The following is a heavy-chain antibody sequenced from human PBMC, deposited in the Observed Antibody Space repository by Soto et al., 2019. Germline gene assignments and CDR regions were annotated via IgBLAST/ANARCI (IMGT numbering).Heavy chain of an antibody. D-gene: IGHD3-16*01. J-gene: IGHJ4*02. CDR2: ISGSGVST. CDR1: GFTFSSYA. V-gene: IGHV3-23*01. Sequence: PGGSLRLSCAASGFTFSSYAMSWVRQAPGKGLEWVSAISGSGVSTYYADSVKGRFTISRDNAKNSLYLQMNTLRAEDTAVYYCVRDYDDNGWGAYWGQGTLVTVSS. CDR3: VRDYDDNGWGAY.